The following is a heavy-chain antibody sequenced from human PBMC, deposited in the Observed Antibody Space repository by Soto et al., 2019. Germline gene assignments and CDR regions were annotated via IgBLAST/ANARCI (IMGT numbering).Heavy chain of an antibody. CDR3: ARNHDS. J-gene: IGHJ4*02. CDR2: IYYSGST. Sequence: SETLSLTCTVSGGSISSYYWSWIRQPPGKGLEWIGYIYYSGSTNYNPSLKSRVTISVDTSKNQFSLKLSSVTAADTAVYYCARNHDSWGQGTLVTVSS. V-gene: IGHV4-59*08. CDR1: GGSISSYY.